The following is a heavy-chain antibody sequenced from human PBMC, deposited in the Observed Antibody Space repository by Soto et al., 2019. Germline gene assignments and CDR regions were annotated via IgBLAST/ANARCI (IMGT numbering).Heavy chain of an antibody. V-gene: IGHV3-21*01. Sequence: GGSLRLSCAASGFTFSSYSMNWVRQAPGKGLEWVSSISSSSSYIYYADSVKGRFTISRDNAKNSLYLQMNSLRAEDTAVYYCARRGLRYFDWLSKLNYYYYGMDVWGQGTTVTVSS. D-gene: IGHD3-9*01. CDR3: ARRGLRYFDWLSKLNYYYYGMDV. J-gene: IGHJ6*02. CDR2: ISSSSSYI. CDR1: GFTFSSYS.